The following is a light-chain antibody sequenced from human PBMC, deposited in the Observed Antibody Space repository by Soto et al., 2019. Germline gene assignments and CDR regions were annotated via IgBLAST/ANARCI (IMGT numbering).Light chain of an antibody. CDR1: QGISSY. CDR2: AAS. CDR3: QQHDSYPLT. J-gene: IGKJ4*01. Sequence: DIQLTQSPSFLSASVGDRVTITCRASQGISSYLAWYQQKPGKAPKLLIYAASTLPSGVPSRFSGSVSGAEFTLTISSLQPDDFATYSCQQHDSYPLTFGGGTKVEIK. V-gene: IGKV1-9*01.